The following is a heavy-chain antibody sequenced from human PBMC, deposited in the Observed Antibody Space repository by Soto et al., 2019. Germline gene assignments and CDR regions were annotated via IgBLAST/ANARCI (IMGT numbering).Heavy chain of an antibody. D-gene: IGHD6-19*01. Sequence: QVQLVESGGGVMQPGGSLRLSCAASGFTFSNYAMHWVRQAPGKGLEWVAFISYDGSNRYYGDSVKGRFTISRDNSKNTLFLQMNSLRGDDTAVYYCARDLRSSGCYWGQGTLVTVSS. CDR3: ARDLRSSGCY. V-gene: IGHV3-30-3*01. CDR2: ISYDGSNR. J-gene: IGHJ4*02. CDR1: GFTFSNYA.